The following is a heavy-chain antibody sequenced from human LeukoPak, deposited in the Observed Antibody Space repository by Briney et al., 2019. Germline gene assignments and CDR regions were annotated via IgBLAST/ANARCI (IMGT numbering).Heavy chain of an antibody. D-gene: IGHD3-10*01. Sequence: GGSLRLSCAASGFTFSSYSMNWVRQAPGKGLEWVSFISSSSSYVYYADSVKGRFTISRDNAKNSLYLQMNSLRAEDTAVYYCARGEYGSGSYHIDYWGQGTLVTVSS. J-gene: IGHJ4*02. CDR2: ISSSSSYV. CDR1: GFTFSSYS. V-gene: IGHV3-21*01. CDR3: ARGEYGSGSYHIDY.